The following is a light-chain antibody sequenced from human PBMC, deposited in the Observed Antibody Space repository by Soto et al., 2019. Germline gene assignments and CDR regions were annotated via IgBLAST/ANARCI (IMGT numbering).Light chain of an antibody. V-gene: IGKV3-11*01. CDR3: QRRNSWPPT. J-gene: IGKJ1*01. Sequence: EIVLTQSPATLSLSPGERATLSCRASQSVRSSLAWYQLKPGQAPRLLIYDASNRATGISARFSRSGSGTDFTLTISSLEPEDFAVYSCQRRNSWPPTFGQGTKVEIK. CDR2: DAS. CDR1: QSVRSS.